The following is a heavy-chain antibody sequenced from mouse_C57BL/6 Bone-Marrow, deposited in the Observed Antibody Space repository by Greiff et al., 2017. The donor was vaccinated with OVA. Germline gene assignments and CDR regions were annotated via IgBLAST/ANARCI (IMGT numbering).Heavy chain of an antibody. Sequence: ESGPGLVKPSQSLSLTCSVTGYSITSGYYWNWIRQFPGNKLEWMGYISYDGSNNYNPSLKNRISITRDTSKNQFFLKLNSVTTEDTATYYCAREGTVVADDWGQGTTLTVSS. V-gene: IGHV3-6*01. CDR3: AREGTVVADD. J-gene: IGHJ2*01. CDR2: ISYDGSN. D-gene: IGHD1-1*01. CDR1: GYSITSGYY.